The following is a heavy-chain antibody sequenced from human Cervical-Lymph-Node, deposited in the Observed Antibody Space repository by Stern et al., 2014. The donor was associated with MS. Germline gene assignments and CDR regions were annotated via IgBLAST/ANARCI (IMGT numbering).Heavy chain of an antibody. Sequence: VQLVQSGGELKQPGASVKVSCKTSGYTFTQYGVSWVRQAPGQGLEWMGWISTYNGNTNLAQKVQGRVTMTTDTSTNTAYMEVRSLRSDDTAVYYCARVWDGLDVGGQGTTVTVSS. CDR1: GYTFTQYG. CDR3: ARVWDGLDV. D-gene: IGHD3-10*01. J-gene: IGHJ6*02. V-gene: IGHV1-18*01. CDR2: ISTYNGNT.